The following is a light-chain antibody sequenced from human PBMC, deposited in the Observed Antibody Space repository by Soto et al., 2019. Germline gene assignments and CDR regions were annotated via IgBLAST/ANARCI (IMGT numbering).Light chain of an antibody. CDR3: SSYTSTNTVV. CDR1: SSDVGGYNY. V-gene: IGLV2-14*03. CDR2: DVS. J-gene: IGLJ2*01. Sequence: QSALTQPASVSGSPGQSITISCTGTSSDVGGYNYVSWYQHHPGKAPKLMIYDVSNRPSGVSNRFSGSKSDNTASLTISGLQAEDEADSYCSSYTSTNTVVFGGGTKLTVL.